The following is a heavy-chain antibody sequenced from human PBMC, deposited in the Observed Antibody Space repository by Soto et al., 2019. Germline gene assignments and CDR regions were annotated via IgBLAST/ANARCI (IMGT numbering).Heavy chain of an antibody. CDR3: AKGYCSGGSCYPNYYYFYMDV. Sequence: SETLSLTCAVSGGSISSGDWCWSWVRQPPGKGLEWIGEINHSGNTNYHPSLKSRVTISVDTSKNQFSLKLSSVTAADTAVYYCAKGYCSGGSCYPNYYYFYMDVWGKGTPVTVSS. J-gene: IGHJ6*03. CDR2: INHSGNT. D-gene: IGHD2-15*01. V-gene: IGHV4-4*02. CDR1: GGSISSGDW.